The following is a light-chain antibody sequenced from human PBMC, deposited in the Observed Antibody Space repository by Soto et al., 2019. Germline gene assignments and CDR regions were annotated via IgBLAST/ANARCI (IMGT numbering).Light chain of an antibody. Sequence: EMVMTQSPATLSVSPGERATLSCRASQNLSRNLAWYQQHPGQAPRLLIFYASARATGIPARFSGSGSGTDFTLTISSLQSADFAVYYCQQYYKWPHTFGQGTKLEIK. J-gene: IGKJ2*01. CDR1: QNLSRN. CDR3: QQYYKWPHT. CDR2: YAS. V-gene: IGKV3-15*01.